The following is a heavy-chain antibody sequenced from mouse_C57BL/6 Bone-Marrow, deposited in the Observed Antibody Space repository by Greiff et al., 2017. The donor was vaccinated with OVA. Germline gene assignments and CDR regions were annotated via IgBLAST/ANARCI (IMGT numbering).Heavy chain of an antibody. CDR2: INPSSGYT. J-gene: IGHJ2*01. D-gene: IGHD2-4*01. V-gene: IGHV1-7*01. CDR1: GYTFTSYW. CDR3: ARRMITDMRHYFDY. Sequence: QVQLQQSGAELAKPGASVKLSCKASGYTFTSYWMHWVKQRPGQGLEWIGYINPSSGYTKYNQKFKDKATLTADISSSTAYMQLSSLTYEDSAVYYCARRMITDMRHYFDYWGQGTTLTVSS.